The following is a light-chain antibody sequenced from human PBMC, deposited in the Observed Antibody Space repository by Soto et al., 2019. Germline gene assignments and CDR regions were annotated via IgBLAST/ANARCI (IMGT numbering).Light chain of an antibody. J-gene: IGKJ3*01. CDR1: QSISNY. CDR2: AAS. V-gene: IGKV1-39*01. CDR3: QQSYTTLFT. Sequence: IQMTQSPSSLPASVGDRVTITCRASQSISNYLNWYQQKPGKAPKLLIYAASSMQSGVPSRFSGSGSGTDFTLTISSLQPEDFATYSCQQSYTTLFTFGPGTNVDIK.